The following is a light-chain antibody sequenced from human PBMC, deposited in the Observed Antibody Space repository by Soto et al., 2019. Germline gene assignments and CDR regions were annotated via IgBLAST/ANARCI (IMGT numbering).Light chain of an antibody. CDR1: SNDVGGYDY. J-gene: IGLJ2*01. CDR2: DVS. Sequence: QSALTQPASVSGSPGQSITIFCTGTSNDVGGYDYVTWYQHHPGKAPKLMIYDVSNRPSGISDRFSASKSGNTASLTISGVQAEDEANYYCSSYTSRATLVFGGGTKLTVL. V-gene: IGLV2-14*03. CDR3: SSYTSRATLV.